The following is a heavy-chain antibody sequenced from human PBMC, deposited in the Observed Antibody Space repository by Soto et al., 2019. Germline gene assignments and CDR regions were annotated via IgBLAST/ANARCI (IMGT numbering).Heavy chain of an antibody. V-gene: IGHV4-30-4*01. J-gene: IGHJ4*02. CDR2: IYYSGST. CDR1: GGSISSGDYY. CDR3: ARDDSSGYSAD. D-gene: IGHD3-22*01. Sequence: QVQLHESGPGLVKPSQTLSLTCTVSGGSISSGDYYWSWIRQPPGKGLEWIGYIYYSGSTYYNPSLKSXXAXSXXTSKNQFSLKLSSVTAADTAVYYCARDDSSGYSADWGQGSLVTVSS.